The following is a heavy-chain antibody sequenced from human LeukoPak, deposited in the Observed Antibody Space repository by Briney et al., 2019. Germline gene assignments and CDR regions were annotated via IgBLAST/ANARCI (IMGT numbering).Heavy chain of an antibody. CDR1: GGSISSYY. CDR3: AKDSYNWNYGQFDY. Sequence: SETLSLTCTVSGGSISSYYWSWIRQPPGKGLEWIGYIHYSGGITYYNPSLKGRVTISVDTSKNQFSLSLSSVTAADTAVYYCAKDSYNWNYGQFDYWGQGTLVTVSS. J-gene: IGHJ4*02. CDR2: IHYSGGIT. D-gene: IGHD1-7*01. V-gene: IGHV4-59*12.